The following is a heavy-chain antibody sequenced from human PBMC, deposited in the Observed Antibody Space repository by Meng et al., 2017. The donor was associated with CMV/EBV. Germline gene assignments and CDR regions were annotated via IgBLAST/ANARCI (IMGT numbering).Heavy chain of an antibody. J-gene: IGHJ4*02. CDR3: ARDGSSSATDLIDY. D-gene: IGHD6-6*01. CDR1: GYTFTGFY. Sequence: QVQLVQSGVDVQEHGASVKVSCKSSGYTFTGFYMHCVRQAPGQGLEWMGWINPNSGGTNYAQKFQGRVTMTRDTSISTAYMELSRLRSDDTAVYYCARDGSSSATDLIDYWGQGTLVTVSS. V-gene: IGHV1-2*02. CDR2: INPNSGGT.